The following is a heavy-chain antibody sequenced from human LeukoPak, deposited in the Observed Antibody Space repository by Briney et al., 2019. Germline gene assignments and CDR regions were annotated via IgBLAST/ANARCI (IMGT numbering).Heavy chain of an antibody. D-gene: IGHD2-2*01. Sequence: PGGSLRLSCAASGFTFDDYGMSWVRQAPGKGLEWVSGINWNGGSTGYADSVKGRFTISRDNAKNSLYLQMNSLRAEDTAVYYCARDETRQGPAAIPFDYWGQGTLVTVSS. CDR1: GFTFDDYG. CDR3: ARDETRQGPAAIPFDY. J-gene: IGHJ4*02. CDR2: INWNGGST. V-gene: IGHV3-20*04.